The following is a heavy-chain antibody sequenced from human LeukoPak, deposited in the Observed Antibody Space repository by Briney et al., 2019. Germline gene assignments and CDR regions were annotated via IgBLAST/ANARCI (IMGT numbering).Heavy chain of an antibody. D-gene: IGHD5-24*01. V-gene: IGHV4-38-2*02. CDR3: AGRDGYKMLDY. J-gene: IGHJ4*02. CDR2: IYHSGST. Sequence: SETLSLTCTVSGYSISSGYYWGWIRQPPGKGLEWIGSIYHSGSTYYNPSLKSRVAISVDTSKNQFSLKLSSVTAADTAVYYCAGRDGYKMLDYWGQGTLVTVSS. CDR1: GYSISSGYY.